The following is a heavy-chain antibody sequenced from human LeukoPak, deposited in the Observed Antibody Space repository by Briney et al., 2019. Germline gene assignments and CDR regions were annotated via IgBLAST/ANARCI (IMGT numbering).Heavy chain of an antibody. V-gene: IGHV1-2*02. D-gene: IGHD2-2*01. CDR2: INPNSGGT. J-gene: IGHJ4*02. CDR1: GYTFSGYY. CDR3: ARDSCSSTSCLSIDDY. Sequence: ASVKVSCTASGYTFSGYYMHWVRQAPGQGLEWMGWINPNSGGTNYAQKFQGRVTMTRDTSISTAYMELSRLSSDDTAVYHCARDSCSSTSCLSIDDYWGQGTLVTVSS.